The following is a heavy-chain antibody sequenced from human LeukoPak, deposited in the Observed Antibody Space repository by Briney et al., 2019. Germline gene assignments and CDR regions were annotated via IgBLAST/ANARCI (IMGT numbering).Heavy chain of an antibody. D-gene: IGHD6-13*01. Sequence: PSETLSLTCAVSGASISSGSYYWSWIRQPAGKGLEWIGRIYTSGSTYYNPSLKSRVTISVDTSKNQFSLKLSSVTAADTAVYYCASRLKQQLAGGTDFDYWGQGTLVTVSS. CDR1: GASISSGSYY. V-gene: IGHV4-61*02. CDR2: IYTSGST. CDR3: ASRLKQQLAGGTDFDY. J-gene: IGHJ4*02.